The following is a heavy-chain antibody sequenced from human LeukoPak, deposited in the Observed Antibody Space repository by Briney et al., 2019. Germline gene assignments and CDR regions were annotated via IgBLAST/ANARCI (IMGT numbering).Heavy chain of an antibody. J-gene: IGHJ6*03. V-gene: IGHV3-48*03. CDR3: ARDQYGSGDGYYMDV. CDR2: ISSSCSTI. CDR1: GFTFSSYW. Sequence: GGSLRLSCAASGFTFSSYWMSWVRQAPGKGLEWVSYISSSCSTIYYADSVKGRFTISRDNAKNSVYLQMNSLRAEDTAVYYCARDQYGSGDGYYMDVWGKGTTVTISS. D-gene: IGHD3-10*01.